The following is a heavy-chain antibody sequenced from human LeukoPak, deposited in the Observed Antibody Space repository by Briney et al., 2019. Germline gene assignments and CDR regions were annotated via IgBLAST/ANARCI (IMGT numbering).Heavy chain of an antibody. V-gene: IGHV4-39*01. CDR2: IYYSGST. Sequence: PSETLSLTCTVSGGSISSSSYYWGWIRQPPGKGLEWIGSIYYSGSTYYNPSLKSRVTISVDTSKNQFSLKLSSVTAADTAVYYCARRWVAARFFDYWGQGTLVTVSS. CDR1: GGSISSSSYY. D-gene: IGHD6-6*01. CDR3: ARRWVAARFFDY. J-gene: IGHJ4*02.